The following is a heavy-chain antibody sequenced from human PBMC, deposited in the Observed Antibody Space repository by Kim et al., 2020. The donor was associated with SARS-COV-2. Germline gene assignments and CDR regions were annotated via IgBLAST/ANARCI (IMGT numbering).Heavy chain of an antibody. J-gene: IGHJ3*02. V-gene: IGHV4-59*08. Sequence: NPSLQSRVTLSVDTSKNQFSLKLSSVTAADTAVYYCARHHKGSSGAFDIWGQGTMVTVSS. CDR3: ARHHKGSSGAFDI.